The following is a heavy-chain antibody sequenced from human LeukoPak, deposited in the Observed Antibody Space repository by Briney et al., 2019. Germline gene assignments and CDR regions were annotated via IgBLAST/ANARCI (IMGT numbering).Heavy chain of an antibody. CDR1: GGSISNYF. CDR2: IYYSETT. D-gene: IGHD1-14*01. Sequence: PSETLSLTCTVSGGSISNYFWSWIRQPPGKGLECIGYIYYSETTNYNPSFKSRVTVSVDTSKNQFSLKLSSVTAADTAVYYCARFPGGAEYRHYYYMDVWAKGPRSPSP. J-gene: IGHJ6*03. CDR3: ARFPGGAEYRHYYYMDV. V-gene: IGHV4-59*01.